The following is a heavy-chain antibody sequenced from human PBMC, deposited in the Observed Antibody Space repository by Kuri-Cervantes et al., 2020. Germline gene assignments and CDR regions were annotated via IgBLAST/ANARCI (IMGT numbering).Heavy chain of an antibody. J-gene: IGHJ4*02. CDR1: GGSISSYY. V-gene: IGHV4-59*01. Sequence: SETLSLTCTVSGGSISSYYWSWIRQPPGKGLEWIGYIYYSGSTNYNPSLKSRVTISVDTSKNQFSLKLSSVTAADTAVYYCARDLRSIMITFGGVIAFPDYWGQGTLVTVSS. CDR2: IYYSGST. CDR3: ARDLRSIMITFGGVIAFPDY. D-gene: IGHD3-16*02.